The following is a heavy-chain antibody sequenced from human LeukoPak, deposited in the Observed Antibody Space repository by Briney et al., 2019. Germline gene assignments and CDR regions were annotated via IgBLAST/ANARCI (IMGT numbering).Heavy chain of an antibody. V-gene: IGHV1-2*02. Sequence: GSVEVSCKASGYTFTGYYMHGVRQAPGQGLEWMGWINPNSGGTNYAQKFQGRVTMTRATSISTASMELSRLRSDDTAVYYCGRYGDYGHWGQGTLVTVSS. J-gene: IGHJ4*02. CDR3: GRYGDYGH. CDR2: INPNSGGT. CDR1: GYTFTGYY. D-gene: IGHD4-17*01.